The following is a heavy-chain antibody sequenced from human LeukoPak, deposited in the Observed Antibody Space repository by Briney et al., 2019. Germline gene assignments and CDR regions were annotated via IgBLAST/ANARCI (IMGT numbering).Heavy chain of an antibody. Sequence: GGSLRLSCAASGFTFSSYAMSWVRQAPGKGLEWVSRISDSGGSTYYADSVKGRFTISRDNSKNTLYLQMNSLRAEDTAVYYCAKRKYSSSSEDYFDYWGQGTLVTVSS. CDR2: ISDSGGST. J-gene: IGHJ4*02. V-gene: IGHV3-23*01. CDR1: GFTFSSYA. CDR3: AKRKYSSSSEDYFDY. D-gene: IGHD6-6*01.